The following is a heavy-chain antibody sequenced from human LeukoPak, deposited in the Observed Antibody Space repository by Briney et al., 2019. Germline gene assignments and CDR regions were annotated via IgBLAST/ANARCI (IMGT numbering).Heavy chain of an antibody. V-gene: IGHV3-11*01. CDR2: ISSSGSTI. D-gene: IGHD6-6*01. CDR1: GFTFSDYY. J-gene: IGHJ4*02. CDR3: ARGRSIAARRGQFDY. Sequence: GGSLRLSCAASGFTFSDYYMSWIRQAPGKGLEGVSYISSSGSTIYYAESVKCRFTISRDNARNSLYLQMNSLRAEDTAVYYCARGRSIAARRGQFDYWGQGTLVTVSS.